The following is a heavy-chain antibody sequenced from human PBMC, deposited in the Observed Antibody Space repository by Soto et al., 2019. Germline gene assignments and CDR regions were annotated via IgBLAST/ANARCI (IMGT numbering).Heavy chain of an antibody. CDR2: ISAYNGNT. J-gene: IGHJ6*02. Sequence: ASVKVSCTASGYTFTSYGISWVRQAPGQGLEWMGWISAYNGNTNYAQKLQGRVTMTTDTSTSTAYMELRSLRSDDTAVYYCASESSSGQGGYYYYGMDVWGQGTTVTVSS. D-gene: IGHD6-6*01. CDR3: ASESSSGQGGYYYYGMDV. V-gene: IGHV1-18*01. CDR1: GYTFTSYG.